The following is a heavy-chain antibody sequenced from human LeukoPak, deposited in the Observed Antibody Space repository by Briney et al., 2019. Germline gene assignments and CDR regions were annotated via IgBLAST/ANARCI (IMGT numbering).Heavy chain of an antibody. CDR1: GFTFTSSA. CDR2: IVVGSGNT. J-gene: IGHJ4*02. Sequence: GASVKVPCKASGFTFTSSAMQWVRQARGQRLEWIGWIVVGSGNTNYAQKFQERVTITRDMSTSTAYMELSSLRSEDTAVYYCAAATPYYYDSSGYSDWGQGTLVTVSS. V-gene: IGHV1-58*02. CDR3: AAATPYYYDSSGYSD. D-gene: IGHD3-22*01.